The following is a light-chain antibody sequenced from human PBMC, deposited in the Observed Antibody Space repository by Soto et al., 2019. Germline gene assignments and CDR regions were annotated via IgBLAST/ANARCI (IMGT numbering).Light chain of an antibody. CDR3: QQYGSSPWT. CDR2: GAS. J-gene: IGKJ1*01. CDR1: QSVSRSY. Sequence: EIVLTQSPGTPSLSTGERATLSCRVSQSVSRSYLDWYQQKPGQAPRLLIYGASSRATGIPDRFSGSGSGTDFTLTISRLEPEDFAVYYCQQYGSSPWTFGQGTKVEIK. V-gene: IGKV3-20*01.